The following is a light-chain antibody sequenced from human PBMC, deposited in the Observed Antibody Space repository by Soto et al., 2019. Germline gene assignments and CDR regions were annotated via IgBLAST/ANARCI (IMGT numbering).Light chain of an antibody. CDR1: QSVSSSY. J-gene: IGKJ1*01. CDR3: QQRDIWPWT. CDR2: LAS. Sequence: EIVLTQSPGTLSLSPGERATLSCRASQSVSSSYLAWYQQKPGQAPRLLIYLASNRAAGVPARFSGSGSGTDFTLTISSLEPEDFAVYYCQQRDIWPWTFGQGTKVDIK. V-gene: IGKV3D-20*02.